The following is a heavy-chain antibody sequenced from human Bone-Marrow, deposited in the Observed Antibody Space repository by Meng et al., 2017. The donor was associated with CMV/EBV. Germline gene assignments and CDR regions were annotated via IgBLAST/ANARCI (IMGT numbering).Heavy chain of an antibody. CDR3: AREGRYCSSTSCAITIFGVDYYYYYGMDV. CDR1: GFTFSRYA. V-gene: IGHV3-23*01. J-gene: IGHJ6*02. D-gene: IGHD2-2*01. CDR2: ITGSGGST. Sequence: GESLKIPCAASGFTFSRYAMSWVRQAPGKGLEWVSAITGSGGSTYYADSVKGRFTISRDNAKNSLYLQMNSLRAEDTAVYYCAREGRYCSSTSCAITIFGVDYYYYYGMDVWGQGTTVTVSS.